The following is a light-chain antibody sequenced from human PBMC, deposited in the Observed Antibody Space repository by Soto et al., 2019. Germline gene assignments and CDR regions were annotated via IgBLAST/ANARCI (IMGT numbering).Light chain of an antibody. V-gene: IGLV2-14*01. CDR1: SSDVGGYNY. Sequence: QSALIQPASVSGSPGQSITISCTGTSSDVGGYNYVSWYQQHPGKAPKLMIYDVSNRPSGVSIRFSGSKSGNTASLTISGLQAEDEADYYCSSYTTTIRVFGGGTKLTVL. CDR3: SSYTTTIRV. J-gene: IGLJ3*02. CDR2: DVS.